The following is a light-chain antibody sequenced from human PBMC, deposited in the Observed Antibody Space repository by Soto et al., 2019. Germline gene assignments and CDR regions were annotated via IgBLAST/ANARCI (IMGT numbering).Light chain of an antibody. CDR2: DVS. CDR1: SSDVGGYNY. Sequence: QSALTQPASVSGSPGQSITISCTGTSSDVGGYNYVSWYQHHPGKAPKLMIFDVSYRPSGVSNRFSGSKSDNTASLTISGLQAEDEADYYCSSYTSSSILVFGTGTKVTVL. CDR3: SSYTSSSILV. V-gene: IGLV2-14*03. J-gene: IGLJ1*01.